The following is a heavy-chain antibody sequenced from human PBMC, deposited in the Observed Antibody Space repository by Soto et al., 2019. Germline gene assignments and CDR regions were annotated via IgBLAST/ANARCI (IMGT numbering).Heavy chain of an antibody. Sequence: VGSLRLSCAASGFMFNNYAMSWVRQAPGKGLEWVSTVSVSGGTTYYADSLKGRFTISRDNSKKTVYLQMNRLRADDTAIYYCAKGLYYYDSSGYHLFDYWGQGTLVTVSS. CDR1: GFMFNNYA. D-gene: IGHD3-22*01. CDR3: AKGLYYYDSSGYHLFDY. CDR2: VSVSGGTT. J-gene: IGHJ4*02. V-gene: IGHV3-23*01.